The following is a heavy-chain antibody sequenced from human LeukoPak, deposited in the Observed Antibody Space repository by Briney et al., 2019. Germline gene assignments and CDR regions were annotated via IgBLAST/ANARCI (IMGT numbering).Heavy chain of an antibody. D-gene: IGHD2-2*02. CDR2: IYYSGST. CDR1: GGSISSYY. CDR3: AAIRSPVYYYGMDV. J-gene: IGHJ6*02. V-gene: IGHV4-59*08. Sequence: SETLSLTCTVSGGSISSYYWSWIRQPPGKGLEWIGYIYYSGSTNYNPSLKSRVTISVDMSKNQFSLKLSSVTAADTAVYYCAAIRSPVYYYGMDVWGQGTTVTVSS.